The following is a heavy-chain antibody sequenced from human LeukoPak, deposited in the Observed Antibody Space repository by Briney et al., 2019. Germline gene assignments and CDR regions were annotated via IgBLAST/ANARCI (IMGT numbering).Heavy chain of an antibody. CDR2: IYPGDSDT. CDR3: GRRRGSGSYYMDPYFDY. D-gene: IGHD3-10*01. V-gene: IGHV5-51*01. CDR1: GYIFTSYW. J-gene: IGHJ4*02. Sequence: GESLKISCKGSGYIFTSYWIGWVRPMPGKGLEWMGIIYPGDSDTRYSPSFQGQVTISADKSISTVYLQWSSLKASDTAMYYCGRRRGSGSYYMDPYFDYWGQGTLVTVSS.